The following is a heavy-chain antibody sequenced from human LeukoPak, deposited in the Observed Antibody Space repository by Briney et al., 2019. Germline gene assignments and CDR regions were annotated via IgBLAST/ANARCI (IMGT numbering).Heavy chain of an antibody. D-gene: IGHD3-10*01. CDR3: AWGGWLHPIYY. Sequence: ASVTVSCKASGYTFIGNYLHWVRQTPGQGLEWMGWINPNNGATNSAQKFQDRVALTRDLSINTAFMKLSNLTSDDTAMYFCAWGGWLHPIYYWGRGTLVTVSS. J-gene: IGHJ4*02. CDR1: GYTFIGNY. CDR2: INPNNGAT. V-gene: IGHV1-2*02.